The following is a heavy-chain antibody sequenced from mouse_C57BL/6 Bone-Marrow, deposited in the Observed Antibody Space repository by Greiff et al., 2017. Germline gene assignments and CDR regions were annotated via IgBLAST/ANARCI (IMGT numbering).Heavy chain of an antibody. CDR3: AREGGRLSYAMDY. CDR2: IDPSDSYT. V-gene: IGHV1-69*01. J-gene: IGHJ4*01. D-gene: IGHD1-1*01. CDR1: GYTFTSYW. Sequence: VQLQQPGAELVMPGASVKLSCKASGYTFTSYWMHWVKQRPGQGLEWIGEIDPSDSYTNYNQKFKGKSTLTVDKSSSTAYMQLSSLTSEDSAVYYCAREGGRLSYAMDYWGQGTSVTVSS.